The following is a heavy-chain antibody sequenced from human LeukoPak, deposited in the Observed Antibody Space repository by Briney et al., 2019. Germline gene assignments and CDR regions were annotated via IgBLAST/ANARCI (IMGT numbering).Heavy chain of an antibody. CDR2: ISYDGSNK. Sequence: GGSLRLSCAASGFTFSSYAMHWVRQAPGKGLERVAVISYDGSNKYYADSVKGRFTISRDNSKNTLYLQMNSLRAEDTAVYYCARGEDDSSGYDPYYFDYWGQGTLVTVSS. CDR1: GFTFSSYA. J-gene: IGHJ4*02. CDR3: ARGEDDSSGYDPYYFDY. V-gene: IGHV3-30-3*01. D-gene: IGHD3-22*01.